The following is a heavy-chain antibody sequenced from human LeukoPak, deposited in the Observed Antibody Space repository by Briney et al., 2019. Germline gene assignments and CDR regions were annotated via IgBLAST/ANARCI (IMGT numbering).Heavy chain of an antibody. CDR3: ARLLVYNSGGEAFDH. Sequence: PGGSLRLSCAVSGFTFTDTYMTWIRQAPGKGLESLSYISPSGTDISYADSVKGRFTISRDNAKNSLYLQMNSLRAEDTAVYYCARLLVYNSGGEAFDHWGQGTLVTVSS. V-gene: IGHV3-11*04. D-gene: IGHD1-20*01. J-gene: IGHJ4*02. CDR2: ISPSGTDI. CDR1: GFTFTDTY.